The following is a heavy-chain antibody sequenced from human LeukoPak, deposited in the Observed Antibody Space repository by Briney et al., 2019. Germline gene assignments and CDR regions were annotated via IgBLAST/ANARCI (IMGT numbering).Heavy chain of an antibody. V-gene: IGHV4-31*03. Sequence: SETLSLSCTVSGGSISSGGYYWSWIRQHPGKGLEWIGYIYYSGNTNYNPSLKSRVTISVDTSKNQFSLKLSSVTAADTAVYYCARDPQNWDAFDIWGQGTMVTVSS. CDR2: IYYSGNT. D-gene: IGHD2/OR15-2a*01. CDR3: ARDPQNWDAFDI. CDR1: GGSISSGGYY. J-gene: IGHJ3*02.